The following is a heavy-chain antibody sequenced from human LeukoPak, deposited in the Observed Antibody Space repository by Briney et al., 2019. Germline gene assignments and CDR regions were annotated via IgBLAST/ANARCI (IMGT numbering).Heavy chain of an antibody. CDR2: IYYSGST. D-gene: IGHD2-15*01. CDR1: GGSISSGDYY. J-gene: IGHJ5*02. Sequence: TSETLSLTCTVSGGSISSGDYYWSWIRQPPGKGLEWIGYIYYSGSTYYNPSLKSRVTISVDTSKNQFSLKLSSVTAADTAVYYCAREGSRPYNWFDPWGQGTLVTVSS. V-gene: IGHV4-30-4*08. CDR3: AREGSRPYNWFDP.